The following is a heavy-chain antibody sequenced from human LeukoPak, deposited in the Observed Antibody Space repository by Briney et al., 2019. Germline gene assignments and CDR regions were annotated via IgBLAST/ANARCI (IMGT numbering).Heavy chain of an antibody. J-gene: IGHJ4*02. CDR3: ARDRLPLDDYANPLDY. V-gene: IGHV3-48*01. Sequence: GGSLRLSCAASGFTFSSHAMNWVRQAPGKGLEWVSYISSSSSTIYYADSVKGRFTISRDNAKNSLYLQMNSLRAEDTAVYYCARDRLPLDDYANPLDYWGQGTLVTVSS. CDR2: ISSSSSTI. CDR1: GFTFSSHA. D-gene: IGHD4-17*01.